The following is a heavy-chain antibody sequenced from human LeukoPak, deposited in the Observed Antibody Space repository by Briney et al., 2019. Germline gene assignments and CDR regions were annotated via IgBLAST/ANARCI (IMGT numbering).Heavy chain of an antibody. Sequence: VASVKVSCKAFGGTFSSYAISWVRQAPGQGLEWMGGIIPIFGTANYAQKFQGRVTITADESTSTAYMELSSLRSEDTAVYYCARKLISVAGTLDFDYWGQGTLVTVSS. CDR2: IIPIFGTA. J-gene: IGHJ4*02. CDR1: GGTFSSYA. D-gene: IGHD6-19*01. CDR3: ARKLISVAGTLDFDY. V-gene: IGHV1-69*13.